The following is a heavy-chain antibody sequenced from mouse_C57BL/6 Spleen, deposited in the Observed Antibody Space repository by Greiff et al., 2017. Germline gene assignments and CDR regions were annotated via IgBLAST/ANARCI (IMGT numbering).Heavy chain of an antibody. Sequence: QVHVKQSGAELAKPGASVKLSCKASGYTFTSYWMHWVKQRPGQGLEWIGYINPSSGYTKYNQKFKDKATLTADKSSSTAYMQLSSLTYEDSAVYYCARLDYSNYEYFDVWGTGTTVTVSS. V-gene: IGHV1-7*01. CDR1: GYTFTSYW. CDR2: INPSSGYT. CDR3: ARLDYSNYEYFDV. J-gene: IGHJ1*03. D-gene: IGHD2-5*01.